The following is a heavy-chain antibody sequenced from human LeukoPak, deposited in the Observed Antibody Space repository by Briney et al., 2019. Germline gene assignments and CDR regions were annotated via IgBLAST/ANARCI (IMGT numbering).Heavy chain of an antibody. CDR1: GYTFTGYY. V-gene: IGHV1-2*02. CDR3: ARDIVTMVRTPGRLYGMDV. J-gene: IGHJ6*02. CDR2: INPNSGGT. Sequence: ASVKVSCKASGYTFTGYYMHWVRQAPGQGLEWMGWINPNSGGTNYAQKFQGRVTMTRDTSISTAYMELSRLRSDDMAVYYCARDIVTMVRTPGRLYGMDVWGQGTTVTVSS. D-gene: IGHD3-10*01.